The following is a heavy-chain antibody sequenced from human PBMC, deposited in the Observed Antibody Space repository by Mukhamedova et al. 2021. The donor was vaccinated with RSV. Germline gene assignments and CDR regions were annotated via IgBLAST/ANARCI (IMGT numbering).Heavy chain of an antibody. V-gene: IGHV3-49*02. D-gene: IGHD3-10*01. J-gene: IGHJ4*02. CDR2: IRSKAYGGTT. CDR3: TRNPTDYSGSGSLVDY. Sequence: AWVGFIRSKAYGGTTEYAASVKGRFTISRDDYKSIAYLQMNSLKTEDTAVYYCTRNPTDYSGSGSLVDYWGQGTLVTVSS.